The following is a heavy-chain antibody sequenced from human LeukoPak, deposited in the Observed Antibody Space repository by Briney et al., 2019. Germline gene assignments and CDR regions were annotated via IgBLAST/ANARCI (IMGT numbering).Heavy chain of an antibody. V-gene: IGHV4-34*01. CDR2: INHSGST. CDR3: AKYSSSWYMGWFDP. J-gene: IGHJ5*02. CDR1: GGSFSGCY. Sequence: SETLSLTCAVYGGSFSGCYWSWIRQPPGKGLEWIGEINHSGSTNYNPSLKSRVTISVDTSKNQFSLKLSSVTAADTAVYYCAKYSSSWYMGWFDPWGQGTLVTVSS. D-gene: IGHD6-13*01.